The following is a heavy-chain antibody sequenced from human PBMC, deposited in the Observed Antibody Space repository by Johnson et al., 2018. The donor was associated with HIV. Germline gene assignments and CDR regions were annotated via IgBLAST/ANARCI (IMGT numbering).Heavy chain of an antibody. V-gene: IGHV3-53*01. Sequence: EWVSVIYSGGRTYYADFVQGRFTISRDNSKNTVYLLMNSLRGEDTAVYYCARPVVAVASTHHAFDIWGQGTMSPSLQ. J-gene: IGHJ3*02. D-gene: IGHD6-19*01. CDR3: ARPVVAVASTHHAFDI. CDR2: IYSGGRT.